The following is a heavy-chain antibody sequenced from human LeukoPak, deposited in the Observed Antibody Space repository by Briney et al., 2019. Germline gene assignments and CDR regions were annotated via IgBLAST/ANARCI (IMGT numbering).Heavy chain of an antibody. J-gene: IGHJ4*02. D-gene: IGHD3-22*01. CDR3: ATTPRISMILYYFDS. V-gene: IGHV1-24*01. CDR1: GYTLTELC. CDR2: FDPEDGET. Sequence: ASVKVSCKVSGYTLTELCMHWVRQAPGKGLEWMGGFDPEDGETSYAQNFQGRVTMTEDTSTDTAYMELSSLRSEDTAVYYCATTPRISMILYYFDSWGQGTLVTVSS.